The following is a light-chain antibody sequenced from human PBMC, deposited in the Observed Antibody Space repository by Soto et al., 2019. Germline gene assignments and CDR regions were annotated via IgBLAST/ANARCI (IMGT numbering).Light chain of an antibody. CDR3: QQYNNWPRT. CDR2: GAS. CDR1: QSISNN. J-gene: IGKJ1*01. Sequence: ETVMTQSPATLSVSPGERATLSCRASQSISNNLAWYQQKPGQSPRLIISGASTRATGIPARFSGRGSGTEFTLTVSSLQSEDFEVYYCQQYNNWPRTFGQGTKVDIK. V-gene: IGKV3-15*01.